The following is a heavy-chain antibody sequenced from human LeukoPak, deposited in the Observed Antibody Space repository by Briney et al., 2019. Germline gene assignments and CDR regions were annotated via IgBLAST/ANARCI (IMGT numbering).Heavy chain of an antibody. CDR3: ARDGGGSGLDY. Sequence: SETLSLTCTVSGGSISSYYWSWTRQPPGKGLEWIGYIYYSGSTNYNPSLKSRVTISVDTSKNQFSLKLSSVTAADTAVYYCARDGGGSGLDYWGQGTLVTVSS. CDR1: GGSISSYY. D-gene: IGHD6-19*01. J-gene: IGHJ4*02. CDR2: IYYSGST. V-gene: IGHV4-59*01.